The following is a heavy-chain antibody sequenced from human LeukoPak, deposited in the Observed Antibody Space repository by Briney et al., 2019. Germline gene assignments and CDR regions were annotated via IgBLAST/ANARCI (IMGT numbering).Heavy chain of an antibody. J-gene: IGHJ4*02. CDR3: AKGWLQLNSHFDY. CDR2: ISGSGGST. Sequence: GGSLRLSCAASGFTFSSYAMHWVRQAPGKGLEWVSAISGSGGSTYYADSVKGRFTISRDNSKNTLYLQMNSLRAEDTAVYYCAKGWLQLNSHFDYWGQGTLVTVSS. D-gene: IGHD5-24*01. CDR1: GFTFSSYA. V-gene: IGHV3-23*01.